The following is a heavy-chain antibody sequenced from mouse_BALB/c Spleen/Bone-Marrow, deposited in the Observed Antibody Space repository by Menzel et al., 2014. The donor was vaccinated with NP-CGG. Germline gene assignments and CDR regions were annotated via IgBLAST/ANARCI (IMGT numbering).Heavy chain of an antibody. CDR2: ISDGGSYT. CDR3: ARDALYRYDGGYAMDY. Sequence: EVMLVESGGGLVKPGGSLKLSCAASGFTFSDYYMYWVRRTPEKRLEWVATISDGGSYTYYPDSVKGRFTISRDNAKNNLYLQMSSLKSEDTAMYYCARDALYRYDGGYAMDYWGQGTSVTVSS. D-gene: IGHD2-14*01. CDR1: GFTFSDYY. J-gene: IGHJ4*01. V-gene: IGHV5-4*02.